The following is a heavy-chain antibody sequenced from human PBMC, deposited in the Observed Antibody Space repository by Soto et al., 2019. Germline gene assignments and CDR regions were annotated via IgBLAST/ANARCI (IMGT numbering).Heavy chain of an antibody. CDR1: GSTFTDYN. V-gene: IGHV1-2*02. J-gene: IGHJ4*02. CDR3: ARHRFTSGSDYFDY. Sequence: ASVKVSCKASGSTFTDYNLHWVRQAPGQGLEWMGSINPRNGDAVSAQKFQARVTMTRDASITTAYMELIRLTSPDTAVYYCARHRFTSGSDYFDYWGQGTLVTVSS. D-gene: IGHD1-1*01. CDR2: INPRNGDA.